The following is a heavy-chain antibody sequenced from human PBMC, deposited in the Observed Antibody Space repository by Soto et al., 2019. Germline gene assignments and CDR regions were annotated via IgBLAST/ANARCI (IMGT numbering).Heavy chain of an antibody. D-gene: IGHD3-16*01. CDR2: ISPYNGDT. J-gene: IGHJ5*02. CDR1: GYTFTSYV. CDR3: ARPPQRGKRGVGVFSAP. Sequence: VKVSCKASGYTFTSYVISWVRQAPGQGLEWVGWISPYNGDTNYAQKLQGRVTMTTDTFTSTAYMELRSLISDDTAVYYWARPPQRGKRGVGVFSAPWGQEPLAPVS. V-gene: IGHV1-18*01.